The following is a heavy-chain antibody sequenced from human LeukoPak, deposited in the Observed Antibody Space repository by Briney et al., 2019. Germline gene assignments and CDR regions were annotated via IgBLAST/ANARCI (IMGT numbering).Heavy chain of an antibody. CDR2: INTDGSGT. D-gene: IGHD3-9*01. V-gene: IGHV3-74*01. J-gene: IGHJ4*02. Sequence: GGSLRLSCAASGFTFRNFWMYWVRQVPGKGLFWVSRINTDGSGTAYAEPVKGRFTISRDNSKNTLYLQMNSLRAEDTAVYYCARDFDQGGAAYYFNYWGQGTLVTV. CDR1: GFTFRNFW. CDR3: ARDFDQGGAAYYFNY.